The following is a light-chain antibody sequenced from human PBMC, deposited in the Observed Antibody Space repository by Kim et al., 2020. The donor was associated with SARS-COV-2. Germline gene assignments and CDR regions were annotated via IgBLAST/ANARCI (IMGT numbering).Light chain of an antibody. CDR3: QQYYSTPLT. CDR1: QNFLYISNNKNY. Sequence: ATINCKSSQNFLYISNNKNYLAWYQQKPGQPPKLLIYWASTRESGVPDRFSGSGSGTDFTLTISSLQAEDVAVYYCQQYYSTPLTFGGGTKVDIK. J-gene: IGKJ4*01. V-gene: IGKV4-1*01. CDR2: WAS.